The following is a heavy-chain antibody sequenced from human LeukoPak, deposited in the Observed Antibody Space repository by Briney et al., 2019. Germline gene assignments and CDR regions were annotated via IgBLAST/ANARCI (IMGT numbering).Heavy chain of an antibody. CDR1: GFTFSSYG. V-gene: IGHV3-33*01. J-gene: IGHJ4*02. CDR2: IWYDGSNK. D-gene: IGHD5-24*01. Sequence: GGSLRLSCAASGFTFSSYGMHWVRQAPGKGLEWVAVIWYDGSNKYYADSVKGRFTISRDNSKNKLYLQMNRLRAEDTAVYYCARDLSRDGYNYFDYWGQGTLVTVSS. CDR3: ARDLSRDGYNYFDY.